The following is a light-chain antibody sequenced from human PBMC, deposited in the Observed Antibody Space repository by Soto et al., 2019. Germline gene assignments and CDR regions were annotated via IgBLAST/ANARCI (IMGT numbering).Light chain of an antibody. Sequence: ELVMTQSPATLSVSPGARATLSCRASQSARSSLGWYQQKPGQPPRLLIHDVSIRATGIPARFNGSGSGTEFTLTISSLQSEDFAVYYCQQYNNWPPTFGQGTRLEI. CDR1: QSARSS. CDR2: DVS. V-gene: IGKV3-15*01. J-gene: IGKJ5*01. CDR3: QQYNNWPPT.